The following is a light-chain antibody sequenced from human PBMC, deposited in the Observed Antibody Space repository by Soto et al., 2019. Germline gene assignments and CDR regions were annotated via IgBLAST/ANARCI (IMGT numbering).Light chain of an antibody. CDR3: QSYDSSRSASRV. J-gene: IGLJ2*01. Sequence: QSVLTQSPSVSGAPGQRVTISCTGSSTNIGAGYDVHWYQQFPGTAPKLLIYGNSNRPSGVPDRFSGSKSGTSASLAITGLQAEDEADYYCQSYDSSRSASRVFGGGTKLTVL. V-gene: IGLV1-40*01. CDR1: STNIGAGYD. CDR2: GNS.